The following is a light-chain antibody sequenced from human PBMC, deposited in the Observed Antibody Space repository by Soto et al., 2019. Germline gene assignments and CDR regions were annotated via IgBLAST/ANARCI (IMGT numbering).Light chain of an antibody. CDR1: KSISSY. CDR3: QQSYSTPPS. V-gene: IGKV1-39*01. CDR2: AAS. J-gene: IGKJ2*01. Sequence: DIQMTQSPSSLSASVGDRVTITCRESKSISSYLNWYQQKPGIAPKLLIYAASSLQSGVPSRFSGSGSGTDFTLTISSLQPEDFATYYCQQSYSTPPSFGQGTKLEIK.